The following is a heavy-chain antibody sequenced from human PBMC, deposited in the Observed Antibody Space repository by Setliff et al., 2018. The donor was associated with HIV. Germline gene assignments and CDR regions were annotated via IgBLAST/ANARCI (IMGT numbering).Heavy chain of an antibody. CDR3: VRPSSSSWHPGRFDY. D-gene: IGHD6-13*01. V-gene: IGHV4-39*01. J-gene: IGHJ4*02. CDR2: VFYSGST. CDR1: GDSISSSPYY. Sequence: SETLSLTCTVSGDSISSSPYYWGWIRQPPGKGLEWIASVFYSGSTYYNPSLKSRVSISVDTSENQFSPRLSSVTAADTAVYYCVRPSSSSWHPGRFDYWGQGTLVTVSS.